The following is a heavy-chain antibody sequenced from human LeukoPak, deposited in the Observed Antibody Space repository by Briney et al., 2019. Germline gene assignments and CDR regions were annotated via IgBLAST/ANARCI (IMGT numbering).Heavy chain of an antibody. CDR1: GFTFSSYG. V-gene: IGHV3-30*02. J-gene: IGHJ4*02. D-gene: IGHD3-22*01. Sequence: GRSLRLSCAASGFTFSSYGMHWVRQAPGKGLEWVAFIRYDGSNKYYADSVKGRFTISRDNSKNTLYLQMNSLRAEDTAVYYCARDRVERYYYDSSGYFDYWGQGTLVTVSS. CDR2: IRYDGSNK. CDR3: ARDRVERYYYDSSGYFDY.